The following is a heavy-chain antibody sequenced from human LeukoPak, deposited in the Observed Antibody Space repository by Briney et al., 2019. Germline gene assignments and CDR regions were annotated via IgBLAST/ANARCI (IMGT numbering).Heavy chain of an antibody. J-gene: IGHJ2*01. D-gene: IGHD5-18*01. Sequence: SETLSLTCTVSGGSISSYYWSWIRQPPGKGLEWIGYIYYSGSTNYNPSLKSRVTIPVDTSKNQFSLKLSSVTAADTAVYYCARPTYTYWYFDLWGRGTLVTVSS. CDR3: ARPTYTYWYFDL. V-gene: IGHV4-59*08. CDR1: GGSISSYY. CDR2: IYYSGST.